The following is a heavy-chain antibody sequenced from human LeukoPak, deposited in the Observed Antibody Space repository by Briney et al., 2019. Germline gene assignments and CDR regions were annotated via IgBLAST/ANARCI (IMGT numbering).Heavy chain of an antibody. D-gene: IGHD4-11*01. J-gene: IGHJ3*02. V-gene: IGHV3-9*01. CDR1: GIIFDHYA. CDR3: VKEIKVREYSTSGALEI. Sequence: GGSLRLSCVVSGIIFDHYALHWVRQPPGKGLEWVAGINWDSGAKGQADSVRGRFIISRDNAKNFLYLEMNSLRAEDTAFYYCVKEIKVREYSTSGALEIWGQGTMVTVSS. CDR2: INWDSGAK.